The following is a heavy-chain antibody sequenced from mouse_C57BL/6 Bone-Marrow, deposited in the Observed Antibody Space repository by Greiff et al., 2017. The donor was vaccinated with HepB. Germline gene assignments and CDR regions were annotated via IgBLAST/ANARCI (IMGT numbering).Heavy chain of an antibody. CDR2: IWSGGST. CDR3: AILTTADY. CDR1: GFSLTSYG. D-gene: IGHD1-2*01. Sequence: VKVVESGPGLVQPSQSLSITCTVSGFSLTSYGVHWVRQSPGKGLEWLGVIWSGGSTDYNEAFLSRLSISKDKSKIQVSFKMNSLQADDTAIYYCAILTTADYWGQGTTLTVSS. J-gene: IGHJ2*01. V-gene: IGHV2-2*01.